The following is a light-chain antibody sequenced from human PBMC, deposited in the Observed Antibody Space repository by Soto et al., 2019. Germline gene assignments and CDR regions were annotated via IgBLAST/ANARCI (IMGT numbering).Light chain of an antibody. CDR3: QQYNTPWT. CDR1: QDISKW. CDR2: KAS. Sequence: TQLTQSPTTLSASVGDRVTITCRASQDISKWLALYQQKPGKAPKLLIYKASSLEGGVPSRFSGSGSGTEFTLTISSLQPDDLATYFCQQYNTPWTFGQGTKLEIK. V-gene: IGKV1-5*03. J-gene: IGKJ1*01.